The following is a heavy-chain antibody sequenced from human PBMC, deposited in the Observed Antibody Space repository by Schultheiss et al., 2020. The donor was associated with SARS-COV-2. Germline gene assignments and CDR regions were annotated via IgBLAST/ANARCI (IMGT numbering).Heavy chain of an antibody. J-gene: IGHJ5*02. CDR3: AGSPSVGGAP. CDR1: GGSISSYY. CDR2: IYYSGST. D-gene: IGHD2-2*01. V-gene: IGHV4-59*04. Sequence: TLSLTCTVSGGSISSYYWSWIRQPPGKGLEWIGYIYYSGSTYYNPSLKSRVTISVDTSKNQFSLKLSSVTAADTAVYYCAGSPSVGGAPWGQGTLVTVSS.